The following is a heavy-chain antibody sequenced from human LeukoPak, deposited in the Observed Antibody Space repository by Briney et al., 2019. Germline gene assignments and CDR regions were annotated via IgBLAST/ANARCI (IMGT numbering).Heavy chain of an antibody. CDR1: GGSISSSSYY. J-gene: IGHJ4*02. Sequence: PSETLSLTCTVSGGSISSSSYYWGWIRQPPGKGLEWIGSIYYSGSTYYNPPLKSRVTISVDTSKNQFSLKLSSVTAADTAVYYCARLRGYSYGWKTLYYFDYWGQGTLVTVSS. CDR3: ARLRGYSYGWKTLYYFDY. CDR2: IYYSGST. D-gene: IGHD5-18*01. V-gene: IGHV4-39*01.